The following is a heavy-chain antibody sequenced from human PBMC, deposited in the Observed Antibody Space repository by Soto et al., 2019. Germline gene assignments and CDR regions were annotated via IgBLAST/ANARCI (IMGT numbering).Heavy chain of an antibody. D-gene: IGHD6-13*01. J-gene: IGHJ6*02. V-gene: IGHV3-33*01. CDR1: GFTFRNYG. CDR2: IWHDGDNK. CDR3: ARDLGAASDSYGLDV. Sequence: GGSLRLACAASGFTFRNYGMHWVRQAPGKGVEWVAIIWHDGDNKYYAASVRGRFIISRDNSKNRLYLPMNSLRAEDTAVYYCARDLGAASDSYGLDVWGQGTPVTVSS.